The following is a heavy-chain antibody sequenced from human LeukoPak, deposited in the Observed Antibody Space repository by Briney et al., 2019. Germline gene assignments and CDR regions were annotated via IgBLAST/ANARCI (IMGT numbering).Heavy chain of an antibody. CDR2: ISAYNGNT. J-gene: IGHJ4*02. CDR1: GYTFTSYG. CDR3: ARDPYYYDSSGYYS. D-gene: IGHD3-22*01. V-gene: IGHV1-18*01. Sequence: GASVKVSCKASGYTFTSYGISWVRQAPGQGLEWMGWISAYNGNTNYAQKLQGRVTMTTDTSTSTAYMELSSLRSEDTAVYYCARDPYYYDSSGYYSWGQGTLVTVSS.